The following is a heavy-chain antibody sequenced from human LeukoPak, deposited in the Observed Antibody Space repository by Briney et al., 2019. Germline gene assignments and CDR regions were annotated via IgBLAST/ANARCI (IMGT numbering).Heavy chain of an antibody. V-gene: IGHV3-21*01. CDR2: ISSSSSYI. CDR1: GFTFSSYS. D-gene: IGHD6-19*01. Sequence: PGGSLRLSCAASGFTFSSYSMNWVRQAPGKGLEWVSSISSSSSYIYYADSVKGRFTISRDNAKNSLYLQMNSLRAVDTAVYYCARGLAVAGTGVPDYWGQGTLVTVSS. CDR3: ARGLAVAGTGVPDY. J-gene: IGHJ4*02.